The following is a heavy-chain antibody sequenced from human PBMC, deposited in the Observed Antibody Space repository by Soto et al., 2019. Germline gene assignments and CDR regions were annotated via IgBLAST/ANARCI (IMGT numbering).Heavy chain of an antibody. CDR2: ISSSGRTI. D-gene: IGHD2-8*02. Sequence: QVQLVESGGGLVKPGGSLRLSCAASGFTFSDYYMSWIRQAPGKGLARVSYISSSGRTIYYADSVKGRFTISRDNAKNSLYLQLNSLRVEDTAVYYCASTLLVPGDHFDAFDIWGQGTMVTVSS. CDR1: GFTFSDYY. J-gene: IGHJ3*02. CDR3: ASTLLVPGDHFDAFDI. V-gene: IGHV3-11*01.